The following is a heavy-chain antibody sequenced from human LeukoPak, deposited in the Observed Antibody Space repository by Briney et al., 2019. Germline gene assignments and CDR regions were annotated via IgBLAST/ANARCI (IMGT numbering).Heavy chain of an antibody. CDR3: ARDSHFCSGISCDLGWFEP. CDR1: GGSVSSGLHY. CDR2: IYYRGST. D-gene: IGHD2-2*01. Sequence: PSETLSLTCTVSGGSVSSGLHYWNWIRQPPGKGLEWIGYIYYRGSTDYNPSLKSRATMSVDTSKNQFYLKLRSVTAADTAVYYCARDSHFCSGISCDLGWFEPWGQGTLVTVSS. V-gene: IGHV4-61*01. J-gene: IGHJ5*02.